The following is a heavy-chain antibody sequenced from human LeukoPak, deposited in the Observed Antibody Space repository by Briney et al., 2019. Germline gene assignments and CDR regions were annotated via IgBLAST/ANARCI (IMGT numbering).Heavy chain of an antibody. CDR1: GYTFTSYG. D-gene: IGHD3-22*01. Sequence: GASVKVSCKASGYTFTSYGISWVRQAPGQGLEWMGWISAYNGNTNYAQKLQGRVTMTRDTSISTAYMELSRLRFDDTAVYYCARGGQYVLHYDSSGYPPRGHWGQGTLVTVSS. CDR3: ARGGQYVLHYDSSGYPPRGH. V-gene: IGHV1-18*01. J-gene: IGHJ4*02. CDR2: ISAYNGNT.